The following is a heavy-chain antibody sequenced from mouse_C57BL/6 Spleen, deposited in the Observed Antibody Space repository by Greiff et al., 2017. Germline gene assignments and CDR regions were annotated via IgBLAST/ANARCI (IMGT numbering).Heavy chain of an antibody. CDR1: GFTFTDYY. Sequence: EVQLVESGGGLVQPGGSLSLSCAASGFTFTDYYMSWVRQPPGKALEWLGFIRNKANGYTTEYSASVKGRFTISRDNSQSILYIQMNAHRAEDSATYYGAGSADYYGSRNYFDYWGQGTTLTVSS. D-gene: IGHD1-1*01. CDR3: AGSADYYGSRNYFDY. CDR2: IRNKANGYTT. J-gene: IGHJ2*01. V-gene: IGHV7-3*01.